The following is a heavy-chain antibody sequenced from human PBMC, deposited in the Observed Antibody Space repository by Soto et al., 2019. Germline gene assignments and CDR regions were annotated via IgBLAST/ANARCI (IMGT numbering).Heavy chain of an antibody. J-gene: IGHJ4*01. Sequence: PSETLSLTCTVSGGSITSGGYYWGWIRQPPGKGLEWIGTVHHTENTHYNPSLKSRVTISLDKSKSQFFLHLKSVTAADTAVYYCASLGPLGATPLDYWGHGTLVTVSS. D-gene: IGHD1-26*01. CDR2: VHHTENT. CDR3: ASLGPLGATPLDY. V-gene: IGHV4-39*07. CDR1: GGSITSGGYY.